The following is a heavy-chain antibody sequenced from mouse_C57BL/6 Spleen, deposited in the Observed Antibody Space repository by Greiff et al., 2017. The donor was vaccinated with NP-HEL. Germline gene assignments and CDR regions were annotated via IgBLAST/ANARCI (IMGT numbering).Heavy chain of an antibody. V-gene: IGHV1-20*01. CDR3: ARSMNYGWYFDV. J-gene: IGHJ1*03. Sequence: EVQLQESGPELVKPGASVKISCKASGYSFTGYFMNWVMQSHGQSLEWIGRINPYNGDTFYNQKFKGKATLTVVKSSSTAYMELRSLTSEDSAVCYCARSMNYGWYFDVWGTGTTVTVSS. D-gene: IGHD2-4*01. CDR1: GYSFTGYF. CDR2: INPYNGDT.